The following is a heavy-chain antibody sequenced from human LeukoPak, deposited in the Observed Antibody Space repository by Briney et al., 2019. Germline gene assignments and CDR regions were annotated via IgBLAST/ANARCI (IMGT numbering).Heavy chain of an antibody. CDR3: ARGGYYGLGNGFRFDP. J-gene: IGHJ5*02. V-gene: IGHV4-34*01. D-gene: IGHD3-10*01. CDR2: INHSGST. CDR1: GGSFSGYY. Sequence: SETLSLTCAVYGGSFSGYYWSWIRQPPGKGLEWIGEINHSGSTNYNPSLKSRVTISVDTSKNQFSLKLSYVTAADTAVYYCARGGYYGLGNGFRFDPWGQGTLVTVSS.